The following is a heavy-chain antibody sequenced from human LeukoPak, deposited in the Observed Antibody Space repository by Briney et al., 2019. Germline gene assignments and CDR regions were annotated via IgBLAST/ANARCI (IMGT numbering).Heavy chain of an antibody. Sequence: GGSLRLSCAASGFTFSSYAMSWVRQAPGKGLEWVSTLSGSGSSTYYADSVKGRFTISRDNSKNTLYLQMNSLRAEDTAVYYCAKGMDRGYDLVPFDYWGQGALVTVSS. CDR2: LSGSGSST. D-gene: IGHD5-12*01. J-gene: IGHJ4*02. CDR3: AKGMDRGYDLVPFDY. V-gene: IGHV3-23*01. CDR1: GFTFSSYA.